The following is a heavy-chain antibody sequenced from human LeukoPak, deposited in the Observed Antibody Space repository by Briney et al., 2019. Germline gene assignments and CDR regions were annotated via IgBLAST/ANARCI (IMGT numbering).Heavy chain of an antibody. CDR2: IIPIFGTA. D-gene: IGHD3-10*01. J-gene: IGHJ4*02. CDR1: GGTFSSYA. V-gene: IGHV1-69*05. Sequence: SVKVSXKASGGTFSSYAISWVRQAPGQGLEWMGGIIPIFGTANYAQKFQGRVTITTDESTGTAYMELSSLRSEDTAVYYCARETMVRGVIPLYYFDYWGQGTLVTVSS. CDR3: ARETMVRGVIPLYYFDY.